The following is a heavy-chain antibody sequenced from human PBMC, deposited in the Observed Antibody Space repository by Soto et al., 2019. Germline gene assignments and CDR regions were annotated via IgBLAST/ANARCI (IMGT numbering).Heavy chain of an antibody. CDR2: VSGYNRNT. CDR1: GYTFTNYG. V-gene: IGHV1-18*01. CDR3: ARERQWEPLIY. Sequence: QVQLVQSGVEVKMPGASVKLACKAFGYTFTNYGLTWVRQVPGQGLEWIGWVSGYNRNTNYAQKFEDRVIMTTDTSTSTAFMELRSLRPDDTGIYYCARERQWEPLIYRGQGTLLTVSP. J-gene: IGHJ4*02. D-gene: IGHD1-26*01.